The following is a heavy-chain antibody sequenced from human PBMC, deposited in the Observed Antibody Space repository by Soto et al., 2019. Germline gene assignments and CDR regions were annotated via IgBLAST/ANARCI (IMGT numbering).Heavy chain of an antibody. J-gene: IGHJ4*01. CDR2: ISYDGSNK. D-gene: IGHD3-3*01. Sequence: VGSLRLSCAASGFTFSSYGMHWVRQAPGKGLEWVAVISYDGSNKYYADSVKGRFTISRDNSKNTLYLQMNSLRAEDTAVYYCAKGRGFSDYWGHGTLVTVSS. CDR1: GFTFSSYG. V-gene: IGHV3-30*18. CDR3: AKGRGFSDY.